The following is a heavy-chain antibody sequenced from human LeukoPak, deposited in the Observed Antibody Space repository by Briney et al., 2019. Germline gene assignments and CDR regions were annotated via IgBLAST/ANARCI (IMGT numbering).Heavy chain of an antibody. CDR1: GFTFSSHG. D-gene: IGHD4-17*01. CDR2: IHNDGNEK. V-gene: IGHV3-30*02. CDR3: AKRGTVTSNFEY. Sequence: PGGFLRLSCAASGFTFSSHGMHWVRQAPGKGLEWVAFIHNDGNEKYYAGSVKGRYTISRDNSKNALYLQMNSLRTEDTADYYCAKRGTVTSNFEYWGQGTLVTVSS. J-gene: IGHJ4*02.